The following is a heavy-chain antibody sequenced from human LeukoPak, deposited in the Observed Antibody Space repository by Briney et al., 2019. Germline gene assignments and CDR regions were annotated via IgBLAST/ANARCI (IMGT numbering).Heavy chain of an antibody. CDR2: ISGSGGST. Sequence: GGSLRLSCAVSGFTFSNYAMSWVRQAPGEGLEWVSAISGSGGSTYYADSVKGPFTISRDNSKNMLYLQMNSLRAEDTAVYYCAKTGGVAAADYWGQGTLVTVSS. CDR1: GFTFSNYA. J-gene: IGHJ4*02. D-gene: IGHD6-13*01. CDR3: AKTGGVAAADY. V-gene: IGHV3-23*01.